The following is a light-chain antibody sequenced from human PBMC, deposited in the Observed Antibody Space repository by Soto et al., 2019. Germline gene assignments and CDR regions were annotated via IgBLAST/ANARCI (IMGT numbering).Light chain of an antibody. CDR1: QSISGW. CDR2: DAS. V-gene: IGKV1-5*01. J-gene: IGKJ4*01. Sequence: DIQMTQSPSTLSASVGDRVTITCRASQSISGWLAWYQQKPGRAPKLLIYDASNLESGVPSRFSGSGSGTEFTLPIRSLQPDDFATYDCQQYDSFSLTCGGGTTVEIK. CDR3: QQYDSFSLT.